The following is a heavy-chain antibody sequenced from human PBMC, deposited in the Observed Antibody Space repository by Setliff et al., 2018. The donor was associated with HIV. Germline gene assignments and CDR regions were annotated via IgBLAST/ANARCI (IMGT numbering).Heavy chain of an antibody. Sequence: GGSLRLSCAASGFRFDDYGMSWVRQAPGKGLEWVSGISGSGGSTYYADSVKGRFTISRDNSKNTLYLQMNSLRAEDTAVYYCAKDSAPVSMDYLDYWGQGTLVTVSS. J-gene: IGHJ4*02. CDR2: ISGSGGST. CDR1: GFRFDDYG. D-gene: IGHD2-8*01. CDR3: AKDSAPVSMDYLDY. V-gene: IGHV3-23*01.